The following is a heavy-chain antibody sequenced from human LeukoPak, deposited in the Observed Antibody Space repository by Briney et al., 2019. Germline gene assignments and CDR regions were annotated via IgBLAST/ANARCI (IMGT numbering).Heavy chain of an antibody. D-gene: IGHD1-14*01. J-gene: IGHJ6*02. CDR2: ISGSGATT. CDR3: ARDLSEPLLSYPHYGMDV. V-gene: IGHV3-23*01. CDR1: GFTFSNSA. Sequence: GGSLRLSCAASGFTFSNSAMSWVRQAPGKGLEWVSAISGSGATTYYADSVKGRFTISRDNSKNTLYLQMNSLRAEDTAVYYCARDLSEPLLSYPHYGMDVWGQGTTVTVSS.